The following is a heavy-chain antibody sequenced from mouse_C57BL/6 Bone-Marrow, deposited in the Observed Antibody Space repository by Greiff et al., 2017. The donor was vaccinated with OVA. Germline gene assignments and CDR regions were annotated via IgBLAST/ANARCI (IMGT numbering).Heavy chain of an antibody. D-gene: IGHD1-1*01. CDR2: IDPSDSYT. CDR3: ARITTVPY. Sequence: QVQLQQPGAELVKPGASVKLSCKASGYTFTSYLMQWVKQRPGQGLEWIGEIDPSDSYTNYNQKFKGKATLTVDTSSSTAYMQLSSLTSEDSAVYYCARITTVPYWGQGTTLTVSS. J-gene: IGHJ2*01. CDR1: GYTFTSYL. V-gene: IGHV1-50*01.